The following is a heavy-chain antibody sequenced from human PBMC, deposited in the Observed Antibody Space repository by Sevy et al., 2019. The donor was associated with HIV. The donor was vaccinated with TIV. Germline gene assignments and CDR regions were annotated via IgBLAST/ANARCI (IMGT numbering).Heavy chain of an antibody. D-gene: IGHD3-22*01. CDR1: GYTFTGYY. J-gene: IGHJ4*02. V-gene: IGHV1-2*02. CDR3: ARALGDMIVVVSPFDY. CDR2: INPNSGGT. Sequence: ASVKVSCKASGYTFTGYYMHWVRQPPGQGLEWMGWINPNSGGTNYAQKFQGRVTMTRETSISTAYMELSRLRSDDTAVYYCARALGDMIVVVSPFDYWGQGTLVTVSS.